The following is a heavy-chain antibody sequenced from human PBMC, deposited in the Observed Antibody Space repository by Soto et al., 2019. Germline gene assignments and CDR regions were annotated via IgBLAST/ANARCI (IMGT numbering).Heavy chain of an antibody. Sequence: QVQLVQSGAEVKKPGSSVKVSCKASGGTFSSYAISWVRQAPGQGLEWMGGIIPIFGTANYAQKFQGRVTITADESTSTAYMELSSLRSEDTAVYYCARVSREGFLEWLPGTDYYYYGMDVWGQGTTVTVSS. V-gene: IGHV1-69*01. J-gene: IGHJ6*02. CDR2: IIPIFGTA. CDR3: ARVSREGFLEWLPGTDYYYYGMDV. CDR1: GGTFSSYA. D-gene: IGHD3-3*01.